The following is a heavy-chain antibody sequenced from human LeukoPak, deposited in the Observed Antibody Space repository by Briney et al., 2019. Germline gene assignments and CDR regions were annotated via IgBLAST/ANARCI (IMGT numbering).Heavy chain of an antibody. Sequence: PGGSLRLSXAASGFTFDDYGMSWVRQAPGKGLEWVSGINWNGGSTGYADSVKGRFTISRDNAKNSLYLQMNSLRAEDTALYYCARGNYCSSTSCYYFDYWGQGTLVTVSS. V-gene: IGHV3-20*04. CDR3: ARGNYCSSTSCYYFDY. D-gene: IGHD2-2*01. CDR1: GFTFDDYG. CDR2: INWNGGST. J-gene: IGHJ4*02.